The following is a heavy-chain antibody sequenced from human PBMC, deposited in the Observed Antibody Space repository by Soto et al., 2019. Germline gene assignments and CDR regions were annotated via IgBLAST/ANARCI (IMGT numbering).Heavy chain of an antibody. D-gene: IGHD1-7*01. CDR1: GGTFSSYA. CDR3: ARYAGTGTTYYYYYGMDV. V-gene: IGHV1-69*01. CDR2: IIPIFGTA. J-gene: IGHJ6*02. Sequence: QVQLVQSGAEVKKPGSSVKVSCKASGGTFSSYAISWVRQAPGQGLGWMGGIIPIFGTANYAQKFQSRVTITADESTSRAYMELSSLRSEDTAVYYCARYAGTGTTYYYYYGMDVWGQGTTVTVCS.